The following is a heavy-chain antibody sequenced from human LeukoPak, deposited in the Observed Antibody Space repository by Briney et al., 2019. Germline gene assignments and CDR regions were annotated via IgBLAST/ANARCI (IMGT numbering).Heavy chain of an antibody. CDR3: AREVATITVAAAGGIDY. CDR2: ISWNSGSI. Sequence: GGSLRLSCAASGFTFDDYAMHWVRHAPGKGLEWVSGISWNSGSIGYADSVKGRFTISRDNSKNTVHLQMNSLRADDTAVYYCAREVATITVAAAGGIDYWGQGTLVTVSS. V-gene: IGHV3-9*01. CDR1: GFTFDDYA. J-gene: IGHJ4*02. D-gene: IGHD6-13*01.